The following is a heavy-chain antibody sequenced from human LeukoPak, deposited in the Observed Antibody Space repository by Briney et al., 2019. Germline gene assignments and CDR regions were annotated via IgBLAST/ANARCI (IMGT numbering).Heavy chain of an antibody. CDR1: GFIFSNAW. Sequence: GGSLRLSCAASGFIFSNAWMNWVRQAPGKGLEWVGRIKSKTDGGTTDYAAPVKGRFTISRDDSKNTLYLQMYSPKTEDTAVYYCTPESTIATGFDYWGQGTLVTVSS. V-gene: IGHV3-15*07. CDR2: IKSKTDGGTT. D-gene: IGHD1-1*01. CDR3: TPESTIATGFDY. J-gene: IGHJ4*02.